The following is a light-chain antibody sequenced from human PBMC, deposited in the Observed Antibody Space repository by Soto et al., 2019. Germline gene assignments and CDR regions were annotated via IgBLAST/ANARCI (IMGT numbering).Light chain of an antibody. Sequence: QSVLTQPPSLSGTPGQRVTLSFSGSSSNIAGNTVHWYQHLPGTAPKLLIYINDQRPSGVPGRFSASTSGTSASLAISGLQSDDEADYYCATWDDDLNAAVFGGGTQLTVL. V-gene: IGLV1-44*01. CDR2: IND. J-gene: IGLJ7*01. CDR1: SSNIAGNT. CDR3: ATWDDDLNAAV.